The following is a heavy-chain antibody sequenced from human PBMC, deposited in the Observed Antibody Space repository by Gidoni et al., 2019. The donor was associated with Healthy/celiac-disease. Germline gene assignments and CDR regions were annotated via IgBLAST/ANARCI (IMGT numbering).Heavy chain of an antibody. CDR2: ISYDGSNK. CDR3: ARDRYIYDSRPGVDY. Sequence: QVQLVESGGGVVQPGRSLRLSCAASGFTFSSYGMHWVRQAPGKGLEWVAVISYDGSNKYYADSVKGRFTISRDNSKNTLYLQMNSLRAEDTAVYYCARDRYIYDSRPGVDYWGQGTLVTVSS. CDR1: GFTFSSYG. V-gene: IGHV3-30*03. D-gene: IGHD3-22*01. J-gene: IGHJ4*02.